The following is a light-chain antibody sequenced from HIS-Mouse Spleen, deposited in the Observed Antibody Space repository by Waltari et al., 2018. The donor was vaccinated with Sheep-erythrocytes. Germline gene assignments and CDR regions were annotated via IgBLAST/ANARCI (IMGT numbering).Light chain of an antibody. CDR3: CSYAGSYNHV. CDR2: DVS. Sequence: QSALTQPRSVSGSPGQSVTIPCTDTSSDVGGYNSVSWYQQHPGKAPKLMIYDVSKRPSGVPDRFSGSKSGNTASLTISGLQAEDEADYYCCSYAGSYNHVFATGTKVTVL. V-gene: IGLV2-11*01. J-gene: IGLJ1*01. CDR1: SSDVGGYNS.